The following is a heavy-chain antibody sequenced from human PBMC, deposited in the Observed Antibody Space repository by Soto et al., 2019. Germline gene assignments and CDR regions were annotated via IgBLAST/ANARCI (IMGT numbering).Heavy chain of an antibody. CDR2: VFPGGPT. J-gene: IGHJ4*02. CDR1: GDPITSYF. CDR3: ARTLSGFTYGSRQFYFDY. D-gene: IGHD3-10*01. V-gene: IGHV4-4*07. Sequence: SETLSLTCTVSGDPITSYFWTWLRQPAGKGLEWIGHVFPGGPTSHNSSLKSRVSMSVDTSKNQFSLTLTSVAAADTAVYYCARTLSGFTYGSRQFYFDYWGQGTLVTVSS.